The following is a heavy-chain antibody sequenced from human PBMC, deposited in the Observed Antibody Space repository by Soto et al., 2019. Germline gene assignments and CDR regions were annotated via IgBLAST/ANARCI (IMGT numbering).Heavy chain of an antibody. J-gene: IGHJ4*02. D-gene: IGHD3-10*01. Sequence: SETLSLTCAVYGGSFSGYYWSWIRQPPGKGLEWIGEINHSGSTNYNPSLKSRVTISVDTSKNQFSLKLSSVTAADTAVYYCARFGVRGNSGQATLVTVSS. V-gene: IGHV4-34*01. CDR3: ARFGVRGN. CDR2: INHSGST. CDR1: GGSFSGYY.